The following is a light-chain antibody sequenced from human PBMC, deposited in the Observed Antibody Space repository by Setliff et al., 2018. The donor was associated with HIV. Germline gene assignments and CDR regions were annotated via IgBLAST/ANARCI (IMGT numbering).Light chain of an antibody. CDR1: SSDVGVYNY. CDR3: SSYTTTSTYG. J-gene: IGLJ1*01. Sequence: QSVLTQPASVSESPGQSITISCTGTSSDVGVYNYVSWYQQHPGKAPKLMIYDVRKRPSGISNRFSGSKFGNTASLTISGLQAEDEADYYCSSYTTTSTYGFGTGTKVTVL. CDR2: DVR. V-gene: IGLV2-14*03.